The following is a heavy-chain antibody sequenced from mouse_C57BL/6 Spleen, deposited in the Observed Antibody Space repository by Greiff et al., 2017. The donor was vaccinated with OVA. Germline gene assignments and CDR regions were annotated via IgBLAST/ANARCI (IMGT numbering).Heavy chain of an antibody. CDR2: IYPGDGDT. J-gene: IGHJ4*01. Sequence: GQLQQSGPELVKPGASVKISCKASGYAFSSSWMNWVKQRPGKGLEWIGRIYPGDGDTNYNGKFKGKATLTADKSSSTAYMQLSSLTSEDSAVYFCARERDYDGYYYAMDYWGQGTSVTVSS. CDR3: ARERDYDGYYYAMDY. V-gene: IGHV1-82*01. D-gene: IGHD2-4*01. CDR1: GYAFSSSW.